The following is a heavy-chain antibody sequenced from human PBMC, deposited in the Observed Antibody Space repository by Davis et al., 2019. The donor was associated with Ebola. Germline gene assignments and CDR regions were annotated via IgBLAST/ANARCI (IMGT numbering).Heavy chain of an antibody. J-gene: IGHJ5*02. CDR2: INPDGSST. CDR1: GLTFNTYW. V-gene: IGHV3-74*01. Sequence: PGGSLRLSCEASGLTFNTYWMHWVRQVPGKGLVWVSRINPDGSSTNYADSVKGRFTISRDNARNTLSLQMNSLRAEDTAVYYCARDLSTSLLYWFDPWGQGTLVTVSS. D-gene: IGHD2-2*01. CDR3: ARDLSTSLLYWFDP.